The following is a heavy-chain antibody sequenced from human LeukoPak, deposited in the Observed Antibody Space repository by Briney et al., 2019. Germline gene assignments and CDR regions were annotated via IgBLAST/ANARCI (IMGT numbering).Heavy chain of an antibody. V-gene: IGHV1-8*01. CDR1: GYIFTSYD. CDR3: ARGPINWFDP. J-gene: IGHJ5*02. CDR2: MSPNSGNT. Sequence: GASVKVSCKASGYIFTSYDMNWVRQATGQGFEWMGRMSPNSGNTDYAEKFQGRVTMTRDTSINTAYMDLSSLTSEDTAVYYCARGPINWFDPWGQGTLVTVSS.